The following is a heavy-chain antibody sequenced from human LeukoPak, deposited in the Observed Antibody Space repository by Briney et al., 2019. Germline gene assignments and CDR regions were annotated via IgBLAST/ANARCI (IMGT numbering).Heavy chain of an antibody. D-gene: IGHD3-9*01. Sequence: SETLSLTCTVSGGSFSTYYWSWIRQSPGKGLEWIGYIHYTGSTNYNPSLKSRVTMLIDTSKNQFSLKLSSVTAADTAVYYCARGRYSAGDNWFDPWGQGTLVTVSS. CDR2: IHYTGST. CDR3: ARGRYSAGDNWFDP. V-gene: IGHV4-59*01. CDR1: GGSFSTYY. J-gene: IGHJ5*02.